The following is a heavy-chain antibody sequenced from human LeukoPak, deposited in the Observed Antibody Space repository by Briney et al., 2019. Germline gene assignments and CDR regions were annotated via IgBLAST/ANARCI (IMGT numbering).Heavy chain of an antibody. Sequence: GRSLRLSCAAPGFTFSSYGMHWVRQAPGKGLEWVAVIWYDGSNKYYADSVKGRFTISRDNSKNTLYLQMNSLRAEDTAVYYCARDLSKYYFDYWGQGTLVTVSS. CDR2: IWYDGSNK. J-gene: IGHJ4*02. D-gene: IGHD2/OR15-2a*01. V-gene: IGHV3-33*01. CDR1: GFTFSSYG. CDR3: ARDLSKYYFDY.